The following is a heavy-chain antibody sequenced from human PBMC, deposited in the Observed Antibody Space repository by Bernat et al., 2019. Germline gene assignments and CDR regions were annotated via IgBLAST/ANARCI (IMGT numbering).Heavy chain of an antibody. J-gene: IGHJ4*03. CDR3: ARAKDYGDVVFDY. CDR2: ISSSSSTI. Sequence: VQLVVSGGGVVQPGESLRLSCAASGFTFSSYSMNWVRQAPGKGLEWVSYISSSSSTIYYADSVKGRFTISRDNAKNSLYLQMNSLRAEDTAVYYCARAKDYGDVVFDYWGQGTTVTVSS. D-gene: IGHD4-17*01. V-gene: IGHV3-48*01. CDR1: GFTFSSYS.